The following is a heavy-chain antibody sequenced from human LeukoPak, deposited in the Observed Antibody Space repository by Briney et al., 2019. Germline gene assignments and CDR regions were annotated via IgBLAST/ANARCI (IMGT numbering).Heavy chain of an antibody. CDR1: GGSISSSLYY. CDR2: FYANRTT. V-gene: IGHV4-61*02. CDR3: ARDRQGFYSDSRDFYANRRGTWYFDL. D-gene: IGHD3-22*01. Sequence: SETLSLTCTVSGGSISSSLYYWSWIRQPAGKGLEWLGRFYANRTTNYNPSLKSRVTISVDTSKNQFSLKLRSVTAADTAVYYCARDRQGFYSDSRDFYANRRGTWYFDLWGRGTLVTVSS. J-gene: IGHJ2*01.